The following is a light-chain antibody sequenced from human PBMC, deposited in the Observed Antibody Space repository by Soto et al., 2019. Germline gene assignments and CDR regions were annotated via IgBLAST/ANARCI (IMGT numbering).Light chain of an antibody. J-gene: IGKJ2*01. CDR1: QSVSSY. CDR2: DAS. V-gene: IGKV3-11*01. Sequence: EIVLTQSPATLSLSPGERATLSCRASQSVSSYLAWYQQKPGQAPRLLIYDASNSATGIPARFSGSGSGTDFTLTISSLEPEDFAVYYCQQRGNWTRTFGQGTKLEIK. CDR3: QQRGNWTRT.